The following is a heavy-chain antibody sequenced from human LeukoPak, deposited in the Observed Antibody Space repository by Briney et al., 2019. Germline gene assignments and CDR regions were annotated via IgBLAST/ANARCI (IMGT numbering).Heavy chain of an antibody. Sequence: ASVKVSCKASGYTFTSYAMNWVRQAPGQGLEWMGWINTNTGNPTYAQGFTGRFVFSLDTSVSTAYLRISSLKAEDTAVYYCARDRPHSARLESSSCLGYWGQGTLVTVSS. V-gene: IGHV7-4-1*02. J-gene: IGHJ4*02. D-gene: IGHD6-13*01. CDR2: INTNTGNP. CDR3: ARDRPHSARLESSSCLGY. CDR1: GYTFTSYA.